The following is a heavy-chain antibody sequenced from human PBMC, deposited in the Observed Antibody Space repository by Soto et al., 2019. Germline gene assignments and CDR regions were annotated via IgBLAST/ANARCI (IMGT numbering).Heavy chain of an antibody. CDR1: GGSVSSQY. CDR2: IYNGGIP. CDR3: ASQDYDKSVYYFDY. J-gene: IGHJ4*02. Sequence: TLSLTCTVSGGSVSSQYWSWIRQPAGKGLEWIGRIYNGGIPLIHPSLESRVALSLGTSKNQFSLTLSSVTAADTAIYYCASQDYDKSVYYFDYWGRGTLVTVSS. V-gene: IGHV4-4*07. D-gene: IGHD3-22*01.